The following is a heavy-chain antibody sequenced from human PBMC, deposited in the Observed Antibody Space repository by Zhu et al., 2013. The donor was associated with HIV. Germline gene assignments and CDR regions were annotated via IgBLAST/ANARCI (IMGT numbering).Heavy chain of an antibody. CDR1: GGTFSSYA. J-gene: IGHJ5*02. D-gene: IGHD3-3*01. Sequence: QVQLVQSGAEVKKPGSSVKVSCKASGGTFSSYAISWVRQAPGQGLEWMGWINPNSGGTNYAQKFQGRVTMTRDTSISTAYMELSRLRSDDTAVYYCARDWSGWGSWFDPWGQGTLVTVSS. V-gene: IGHV1-2*02. CDR2: INPNSGGT. CDR3: ARDWSGWGSWFDP.